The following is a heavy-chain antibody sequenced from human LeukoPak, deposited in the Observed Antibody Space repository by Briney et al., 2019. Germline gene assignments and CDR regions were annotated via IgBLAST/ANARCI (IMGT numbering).Heavy chain of an antibody. CDR3: ARGEYGSGSYHIDY. Sequence: GGSLRLSCAASGFTFSRYSMNWVRQAPGTGLEWVSYISGDSTYIYYADSVKGRFTISRDNAKNSLYPQMNSLRAEDTAVYYCARGEYGSGSYHIDYWGQGTLVTVSS. V-gene: IGHV3-21*01. CDR2: ISGDSTYI. CDR1: GFTFSRYS. D-gene: IGHD3-10*01. J-gene: IGHJ4*02.